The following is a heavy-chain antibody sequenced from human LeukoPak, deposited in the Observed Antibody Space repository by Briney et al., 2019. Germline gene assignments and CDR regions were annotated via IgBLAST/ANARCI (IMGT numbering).Heavy chain of an antibody. CDR3: ARAGGDLDY. V-gene: IGHV3-7*01. J-gene: IGHJ4*02. Sequence: GGSLRLSCAASGFTFSSHWMDWVRQAPGKGLEWVANIKQDGSESYYLDSVKGRFTISRDNAKSSLYLQMNSLRAEDTAVYYCARAGGDLDYWGQGTLVTVSS. D-gene: IGHD2-21*02. CDR1: GFTFSSHW. CDR2: IKQDGSES.